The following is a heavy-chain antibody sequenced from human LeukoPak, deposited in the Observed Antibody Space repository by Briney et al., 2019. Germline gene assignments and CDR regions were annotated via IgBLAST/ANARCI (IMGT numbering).Heavy chain of an antibody. V-gene: IGHV3-23*01. D-gene: IGHD2-2*01. Sequence: GGSLRLSCAASGFTVSSNYMSWVRQAPGKGLEWVSAISGSGGSTYYADSVKGRFTISRDNSKNTLYLQMNSLRAEDTAVYYCAKHGDIVVVPAYDYWGQGTLVTVSS. J-gene: IGHJ4*02. CDR1: GFTVSSNY. CDR3: AKHGDIVVVPAYDY. CDR2: ISGSGGST.